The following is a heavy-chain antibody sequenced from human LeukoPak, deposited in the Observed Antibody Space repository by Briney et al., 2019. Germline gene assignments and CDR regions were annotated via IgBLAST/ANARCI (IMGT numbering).Heavy chain of an antibody. CDR3: ARELRAVFGSYYYYYMDV. CDR1: GYTFTGYY. V-gene: IGHV1-2*02. Sequence: ASVKVSCKASGYTFTGYYMHRVRQAPGQGLEWMGWINPNSGGTNYAQKFQGRVTMTRDTSISTAYMELSRLRSDDTAVYYCARELRAVFGSYYYYYMDVWGKGTTVTVSS. CDR2: INPNSGGT. J-gene: IGHJ6*03. D-gene: IGHD3-10*02.